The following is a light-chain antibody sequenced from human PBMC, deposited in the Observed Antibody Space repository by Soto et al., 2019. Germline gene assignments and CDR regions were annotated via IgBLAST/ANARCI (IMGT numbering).Light chain of an antibody. CDR2: GNS. V-gene: IGLV1-40*01. CDR1: SSNIGAGYA. J-gene: IGLJ2*01. Sequence: QSVLTQPPSVSGAPGQRVTISCIGSSSNIGAGYAVHWYQQLPGTAPKLLIYGNSNRPSGVPDRFSGSKSGTSASLAITGLQAEDEADYYCQSYDSSHVIFGGGTKLTVL. CDR3: QSYDSSHVI.